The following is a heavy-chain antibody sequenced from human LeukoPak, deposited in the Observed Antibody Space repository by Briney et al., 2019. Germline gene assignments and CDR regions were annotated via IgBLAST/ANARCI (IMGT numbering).Heavy chain of an antibody. V-gene: IGHV3-53*01. J-gene: IGHJ4*02. CDR3: AKDEKKYCTNGVCYFY. CDR1: GFTVSSNY. CDR2: IYSGGST. Sequence: GGSLRLSCAASGFTVSSNYMSWVRQAPGKGLEWVSAIYSGGSTYYADSVKGRFTISRDNSKNTLYLQMNSLRAEDTAVYYCAKDEKKYCTNGVCYFYWGQGTLVTVSS. D-gene: IGHD2-8*01.